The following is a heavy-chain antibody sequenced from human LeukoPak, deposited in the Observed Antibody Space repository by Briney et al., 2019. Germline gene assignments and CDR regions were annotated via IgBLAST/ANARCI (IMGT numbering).Heavy chain of an antibody. J-gene: IGHJ4*02. CDR3: ARDLGGPVNY. CDR2: INYSGTT. V-gene: IGHV4-59*01. CDR1: GGSISSYY. D-gene: IGHD3-16*01. Sequence: SETLSLTCTVSGGSISSYYWSWIRQPPGKGLEWIAYINYSGTTNYNPSLKSRVTISVDTSKNQFSLKLSSVTAADTAVYYCARDLGGPVNYWGQGTLVTVFS.